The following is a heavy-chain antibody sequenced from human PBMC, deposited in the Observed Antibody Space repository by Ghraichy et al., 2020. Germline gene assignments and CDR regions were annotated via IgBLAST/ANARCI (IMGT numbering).Heavy chain of an antibody. Sequence: KWIGRTYHSGSTSYNPSLKSRVTMSVDTSKNQFSLKLSSVTAADTAVYYCARVGGVPLGAFDIWGIGIIVTASS. CDR3: ARVGGVPLGAFDI. D-gene: IGHD3-16*01. J-gene: IGHJ3*02. V-gene: IGHV4-4*07. CDR2: TYHSGST.